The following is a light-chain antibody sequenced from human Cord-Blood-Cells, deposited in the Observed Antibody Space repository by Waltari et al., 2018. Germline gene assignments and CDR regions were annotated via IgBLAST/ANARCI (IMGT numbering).Light chain of an antibody. CDR3: QHYNSLLT. Sequence: DIQMTQSPSTLSASVGDRVTITCRASQRISSWLSWYQQKPGKAPKLLIYDASNLESGVTSRFSGSGSGTEFTITISSLQPDDFATYYCQHYNSLLTFGGGTKVEIK. V-gene: IGKV1-5*01. J-gene: IGKJ4*01. CDR2: DAS. CDR1: QRISSW.